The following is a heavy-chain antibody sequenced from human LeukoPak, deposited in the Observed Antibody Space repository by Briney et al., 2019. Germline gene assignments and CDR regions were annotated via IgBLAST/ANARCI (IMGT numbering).Heavy chain of an antibody. V-gene: IGHV4-61*02. D-gene: IGHD2/OR15-2a*01. CDR1: GDSINSGSYY. Sequence: SETLSLTCTVSGDSINSGSYYWNWIRQPAGKGLEWIGRIYTRGSTDYNPSLKSRVTISVDTSKNQFSLKLSSVTAADTAIYYCARSTWPSNGRLSPWGQGTLVAVSS. CDR3: ARSTWPSNGRLSP. J-gene: IGHJ5*02. CDR2: IYTRGST.